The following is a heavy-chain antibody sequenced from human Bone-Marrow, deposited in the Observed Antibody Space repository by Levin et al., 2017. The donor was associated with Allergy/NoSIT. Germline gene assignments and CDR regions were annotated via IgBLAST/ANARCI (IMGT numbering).Heavy chain of an antibody. CDR3: ARRCSSSWYCAFDI. J-gene: IGHJ3*02. Sequence: PGGSLRLSCKGSGYSFTSYWISWVRQMPGKGLEWMGRIDPSDSYTNYSPSFQGHVTISADKSISTAYLQWSSLKASDTAMYYCARRCSSSWYCAFDIWGQGTMVTVSS. CDR2: IDPSDSYT. CDR1: GYSFTSYW. D-gene: IGHD6-13*01. V-gene: IGHV5-10-1*01.